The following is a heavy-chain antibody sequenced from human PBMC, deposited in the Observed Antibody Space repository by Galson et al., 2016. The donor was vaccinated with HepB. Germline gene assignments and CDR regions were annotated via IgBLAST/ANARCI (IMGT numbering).Heavy chain of an antibody. Sequence: SLRLSCAASGFTFKNYGMHWVRQAPGTGLEWVAVVWFAESNKYYADSVKGRFTISRDASKNTAYLEMNSLNIEDTAVYYCTRLNYYDPPPSWGQGVLVTVSS. CDR1: GFTFKNYG. CDR2: VWFAESNK. D-gene: IGHD1-26*01. V-gene: IGHV3-33*03. CDR3: TRLNYYDPPPS. J-gene: IGHJ1*01.